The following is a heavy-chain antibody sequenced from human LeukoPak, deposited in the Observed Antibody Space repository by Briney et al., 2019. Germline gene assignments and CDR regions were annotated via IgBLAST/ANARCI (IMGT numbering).Heavy chain of an antibody. D-gene: IGHD1-26*01. V-gene: IGHV3-9*01. CDR1: GFTFDDYA. CDR2: ISCNSGSI. Sequence: PGRSLRLSCAASGFTFDDYAMHWVRQAPGKGLEWVSGISCNSGSIGYADSVKGRFTISRDNAKNSLYLQMNSLRAEDTALYYCAKDKWELPEYYFDYWGQGTLVTVSS. CDR3: AKDKWELPEYYFDY. J-gene: IGHJ4*02.